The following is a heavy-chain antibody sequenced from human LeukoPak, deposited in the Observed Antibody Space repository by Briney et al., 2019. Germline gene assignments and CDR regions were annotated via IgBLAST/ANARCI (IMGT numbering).Heavy chain of an antibody. CDR3: AKGTGPAAGITADY. CDR1: GFTYSSHA. Sequence: PGGSLSLSCAASGFTYSSHAMTWARQAPGRGLEWVSTIRGSDDSTYYADSVKGRFTISRDNSKNTLYLQMNSLRAEDTAIYYCAKGTGPAAGITADYWGQGTLVTVSS. CDR2: IRGSDDST. V-gene: IGHV3-23*01. D-gene: IGHD6-13*01. J-gene: IGHJ4*02.